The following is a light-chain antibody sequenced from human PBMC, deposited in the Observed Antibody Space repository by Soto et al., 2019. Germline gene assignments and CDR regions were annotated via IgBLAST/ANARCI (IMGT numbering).Light chain of an antibody. CDR2: SND. CDR1: GSNIGSHT. J-gene: IGLJ7*01. Sequence: QSVLTQPPSASGTPGQRVTISCSGSGSNIGSHTVSWYQQLPGTAPNLLIYSNDQRPSGVPDRFSGSKSGTSASLAISGLQSEDEADYYCCLYLGGTSVFGGGTQLTVL. CDR3: CLYLGGTSV. V-gene: IGLV1-44*01.